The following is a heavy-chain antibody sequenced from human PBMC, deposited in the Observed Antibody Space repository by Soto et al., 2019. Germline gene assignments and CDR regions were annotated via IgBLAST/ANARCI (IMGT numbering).Heavy chain of an antibody. CDR3: ARGLWFGESLSYYFDY. D-gene: IGHD3-10*01. J-gene: IGHJ4*02. CDR1: GGSISSYY. CDR2: IYYSGST. V-gene: IGHV4-59*01. Sequence: PSETLSLTCTVSGGSISSYYWSWIRQPPGKGLEWIGYIYYSGSTNYNPSLKSRVTISVDTSKNQSSLKLSSVTAADTAVYYCARGLWFGESLSYYFDYWGQGTLVTVSS.